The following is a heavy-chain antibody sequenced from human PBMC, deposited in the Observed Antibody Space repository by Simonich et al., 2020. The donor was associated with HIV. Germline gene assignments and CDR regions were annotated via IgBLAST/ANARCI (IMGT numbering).Heavy chain of an antibody. CDR2: ITYRGST. J-gene: IGHJ3*01. D-gene: IGHD3-10*01. Sequence: QVQLQQWGAGLLTPSETLSLTCAVYGGSFSGYYWSWIRPSPGRGLEWIGEITYRGSTNDKPTLKSRVTISVDTSKKQVSLKLNSVTVADTAVYYCAREVGYYPPHLEENNAFDFWGQGTLVTVSS. CDR1: GGSFSGYY. V-gene: IGHV4-34*01. CDR3: AREVGYYPPHLEENNAFDF.